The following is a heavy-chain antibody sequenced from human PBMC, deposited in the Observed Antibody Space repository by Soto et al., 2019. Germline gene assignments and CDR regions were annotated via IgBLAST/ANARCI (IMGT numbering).Heavy chain of an antibody. J-gene: IGHJ4*02. CDR2: INPGDSET. Sequence: GESLKISCKGSGYSFISYWIAWVRQMPGKGLEWMAIINPGDSETKYIPSFEGQVIISADKSINTAYLQWSSLKASDTAMYYCARHATYYDILSGYYFDYWGQGTQVTVSS. V-gene: IGHV5-51*01. D-gene: IGHD3-9*01. CDR3: ARHATYYDILSGYYFDY. CDR1: GYSFISYW.